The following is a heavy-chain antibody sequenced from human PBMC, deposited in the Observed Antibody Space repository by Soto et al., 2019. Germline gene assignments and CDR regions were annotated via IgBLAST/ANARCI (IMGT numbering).Heavy chain of an antibody. Sequence: QVQLQESGPGLVKPSQTLSLTCTVSGGSISSGGYYWSWIRQHPGKGLEWIGYIYCSGSTYYNPSLKSRVTISGDTSKSQFSLKLSSVTAADTAVYYCARRSYCGGDCSPYYFDYWGQGTLVTVSS. J-gene: IGHJ4*02. CDR3: ARRSYCGGDCSPYYFDY. V-gene: IGHV4-31*03. CDR2: IYCSGST. D-gene: IGHD2-21*01. CDR1: GGSISSGGYY.